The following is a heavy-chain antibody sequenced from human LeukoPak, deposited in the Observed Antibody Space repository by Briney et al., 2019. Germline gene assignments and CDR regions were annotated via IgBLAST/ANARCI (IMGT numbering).Heavy chain of an antibody. Sequence: SETLSLTCAVSGGSISSSNWWSWVRQPPGKGLEWIGEIYHSGSTNYNPSPKSRVTISVDTSKNQFSLKLSSVTAADTAVYYCARHYYYDSSLRFDYWGQGTPVTVSS. CDR2: IYHSGST. V-gene: IGHV4-4*02. J-gene: IGHJ4*02. CDR1: GGSISSSNW. CDR3: ARHYYYDSSLRFDY. D-gene: IGHD3-22*01.